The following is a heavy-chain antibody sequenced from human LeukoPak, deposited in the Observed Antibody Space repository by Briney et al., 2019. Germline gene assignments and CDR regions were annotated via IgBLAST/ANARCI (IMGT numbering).Heavy chain of an antibody. CDR1: GFTFSSYE. D-gene: IGHD3-10*01. CDR2: ISSSGSTI. V-gene: IGHV3-48*03. CDR3: ARLQLLPTYYYGSGSMDY. J-gene: IGHJ4*02. Sequence: GGSLRLSCAASGFTFSSYEMNWVRQAPGKGLEWVSYISSSGSTIYYADSVKGRFTISRDNAKNSLYLQMNSLRAEDTAVYYCARLQLLPTYYYGSGSMDYWGQGTLVTVSS.